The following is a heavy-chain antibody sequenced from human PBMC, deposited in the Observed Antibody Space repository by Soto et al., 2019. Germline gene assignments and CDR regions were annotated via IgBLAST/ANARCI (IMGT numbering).Heavy chain of an antibody. J-gene: IGHJ4*02. V-gene: IGHV3-11*06. CDR2: SSNSGTFA. Sequence: GGSLRLCCAASGFTFSDYYMSWVRQAPGRGLEWISYSSNSGTFARYATSVKGRFPISRDNANNSLYLEMNSLRVEDTAVYYCARSGDNFNVLDYWGQGTPVTVSS. CDR3: ARSGDNFNVLDY. CDR1: GFTFSDYY. D-gene: IGHD1-1*01.